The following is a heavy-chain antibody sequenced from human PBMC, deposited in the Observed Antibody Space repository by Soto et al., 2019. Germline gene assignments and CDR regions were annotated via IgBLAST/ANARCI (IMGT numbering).Heavy chain of an antibody. V-gene: IGHV1-69*06. CDR3: SGGSSRGEANDSLDI. CDR2: IIPISGTA. J-gene: IGHJ3*02. CDR1: GGTFSSYA. Sequence: QVQLVQSGAEVKKPGSSVKVSCKASGGTFSSYAISWVRQAPGQGLEWMGGIIPISGTANYAQKFPGRVTITADKSTSTAYKELSSLRSEDTAVYYCSGGSSRGEANDSLDIWGQGTMVTVSS. D-gene: IGHD3-16*01.